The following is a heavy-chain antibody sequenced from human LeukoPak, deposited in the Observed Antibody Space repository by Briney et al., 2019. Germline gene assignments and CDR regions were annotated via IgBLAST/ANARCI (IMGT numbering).Heavy chain of an antibody. J-gene: IGHJ3*02. D-gene: IGHD3-9*01. Sequence: SETLSLTCTVSGGSISSYYWSWIRQPPGKGLEWIGYIYYSGSTNYNPSLKSRVTISVDTSKNQFSLKLSSVTAADTAVYYCARGAHYDILNGGDAFDIWGQGTMVTVSS. V-gene: IGHV4-59*01. CDR3: ARGAHYDILNGGDAFDI. CDR1: GGSISSYY. CDR2: IYYSGST.